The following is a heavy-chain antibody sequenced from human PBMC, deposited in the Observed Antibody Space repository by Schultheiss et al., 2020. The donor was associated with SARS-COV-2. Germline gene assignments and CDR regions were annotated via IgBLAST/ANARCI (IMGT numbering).Heavy chain of an antibody. D-gene: IGHD1-1*01. J-gene: IGHJ4*02. CDR3: ASHPDSHWFDY. V-gene: IGHV3-53*01. CDR1: GFTVSSNY. CDR2: IYSGGST. Sequence: GGSLRLSCAASGFTVSSNYMSWVRQAPGKGLEWVSVIYSGGSTYYADSVKGRFTISRDNSKNTLYLQMNSLRDEDTAVYYCASHPDSHWFDYWGQGTLVTVSS.